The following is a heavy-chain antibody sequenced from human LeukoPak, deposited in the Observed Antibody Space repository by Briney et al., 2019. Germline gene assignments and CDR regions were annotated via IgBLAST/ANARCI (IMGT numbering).Heavy chain of an antibody. V-gene: IGHV3-23*01. D-gene: IGHD6-19*01. J-gene: IGHJ4*02. CDR3: AKQIANMAVCFDD. CDR2: ISGSGVST. CDR1: GFTFDNYA. Sequence: GGSLRLSCVSSGFTFDNYAMSWVRQAPGKGLEWVSAISGSGVSTYYAVSVKGRFTISRDNSMNTLYVQMDSLRAENTAVYYCAKQIANMAVCFDDCGPGTLVTVSS.